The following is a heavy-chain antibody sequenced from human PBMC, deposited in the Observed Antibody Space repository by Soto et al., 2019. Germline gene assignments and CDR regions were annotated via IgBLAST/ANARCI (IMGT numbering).Heavy chain of an antibody. J-gene: IGHJ4*02. Sequence: GASVKVSCKASGYTFTTYYMHWVRQAPGQGLEWMGMVNPNGGATAYAQKFEARVTMTSDTSTSTVYMELSSLRSEDTAVYYCARGISGTYTALDYWGQGSLVTVSS. CDR3: ARGISGTYTALDY. V-gene: IGHV1-46*01. CDR1: GYTFTTYY. D-gene: IGHD1-26*01. CDR2: VNPNGGAT.